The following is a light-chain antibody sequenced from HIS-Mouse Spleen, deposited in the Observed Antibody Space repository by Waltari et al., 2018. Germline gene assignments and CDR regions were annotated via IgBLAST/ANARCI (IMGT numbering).Light chain of an antibody. Sequence: QSALTQPRSVSGSPGQSVPISCTGTSLDVGGYNYVSWYHQHPGKAPKLMIYDVSKRPSGVPDRFSGSKSGNTASLTISGLQAEDEADYYCCSYAGSYTFVFGTGTKVTVL. V-gene: IGLV2-11*01. CDR2: DVS. J-gene: IGLJ1*01. CDR1: SLDVGGYNY. CDR3: CSYAGSYTFV.